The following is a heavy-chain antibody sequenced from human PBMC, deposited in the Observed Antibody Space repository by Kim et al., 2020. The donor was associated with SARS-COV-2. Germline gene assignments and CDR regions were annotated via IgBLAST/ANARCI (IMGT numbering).Heavy chain of an antibody. CDR1: GYSFTSYW. D-gene: IGHD3-22*01. V-gene: IGHV5-51*01. CDR3: ARHNRLDYYDSSGQTNDAFDI. CDR2: IYPGDSDT. J-gene: IGHJ3*02. Sequence: GESLKISCKGSGYSFTSYWIGWVRQMPGKGLEWMGIIYPGDSDTRYSPSFQGQVTISADKSISTAYLQWSSLKASDTAMYYCARHNRLDYYDSSGQTNDAFDIWGQGTMVTVSS.